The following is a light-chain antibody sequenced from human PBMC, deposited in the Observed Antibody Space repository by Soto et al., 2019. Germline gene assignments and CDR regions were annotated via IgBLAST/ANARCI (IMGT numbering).Light chain of an antibody. CDR3: QQYHSYSWT. CDR1: RSVGSS. Sequence: EIVLTQSPATLSLSPGDRATLSCRASRSVGSSLAWYQQKPGQTPRLLIYGASTRATGIPARFSGTGSGTEFTLTISSLQPDDFATYYCQQYHSYSWTFGQGTKVDIK. J-gene: IGKJ1*01. CDR2: GAS. V-gene: IGKV3-15*01.